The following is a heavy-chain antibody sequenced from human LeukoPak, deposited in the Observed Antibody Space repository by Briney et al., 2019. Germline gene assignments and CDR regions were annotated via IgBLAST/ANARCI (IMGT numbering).Heavy chain of an antibody. D-gene: IGHD3-22*01. V-gene: IGHV1-18*01. CDR1: GYTFTSYR. Sequence: GASVKVSCKASGYTFTSYRISWVRQAPGQGLEWMGWISAYNGNTNYAQKLQGRVTMTTDTSTSTAYMELRSLRSDDTAVYYCARALRKVYYYDSSGPDYWGQGTLVTVSS. J-gene: IGHJ4*02. CDR3: ARALRKVYYYDSSGPDY. CDR2: ISAYNGNT.